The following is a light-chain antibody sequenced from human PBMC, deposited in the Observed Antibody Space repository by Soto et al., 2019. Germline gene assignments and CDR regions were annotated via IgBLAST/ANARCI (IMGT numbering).Light chain of an antibody. CDR3: QQYNSYAWT. Sequence: EIQMTQSPSTLSGSVVGGVTSTLLASQSISSWLAWYQQKPGKDPKLLIYDASTLESGVPSRFSGSGSGTEFTLTISSLQPDDFATYYCQQYNSYAWTCGQGPTVAIK. V-gene: IGKV1-5*01. J-gene: IGKJ1*01. CDR1: QSISSW. CDR2: DAS.